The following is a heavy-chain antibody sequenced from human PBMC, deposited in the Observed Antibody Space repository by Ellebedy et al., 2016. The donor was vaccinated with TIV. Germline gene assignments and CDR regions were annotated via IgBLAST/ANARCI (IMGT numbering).Heavy chain of an antibody. CDR1: GYTLTELS. D-gene: IGHD3-10*01. V-gene: IGHV1-24*01. J-gene: IGHJ4*02. Sequence: AASVKVSCKVSGYTLTELSMHWVRQAPGKGLEWMGGFDPEDGETIYAQKFQGRVTMTEDTSTDTAYMELSSLRSEDTAGYYCETGYGSGWGDYWGQGTLVTVSS. CDR2: FDPEDGET. CDR3: ETGYGSGWGDY.